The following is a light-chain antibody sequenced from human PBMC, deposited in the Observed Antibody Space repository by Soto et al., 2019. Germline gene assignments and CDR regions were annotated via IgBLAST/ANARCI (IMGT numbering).Light chain of an antibody. J-gene: IGKJ4*01. CDR1: QGIRTW. V-gene: IGKV1-12*01. CDR3: QQSISFPLT. CDR2: DAS. Sequence: DIQMTQSPSSVSASAGDRVAITCRASQGIRTWLAWYQQKPGKAPKVLIYDASSLESGVPSRFSGSGSGTDFTLTISSLQPEDSATYYCQQSISFPLTFGGGTKVEIK.